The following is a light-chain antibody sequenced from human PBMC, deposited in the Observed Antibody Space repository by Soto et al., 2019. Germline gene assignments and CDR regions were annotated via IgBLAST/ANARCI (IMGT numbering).Light chain of an antibody. CDR2: AAS. Sequence: DIQMTQSPSSLSASVGDSVTITCRASQSITSYLDWYQQKPGKAPQLLIYAASSLQSGVPSRFSGSGSGTDITLTISSLQPEDFATYFCQQRYTTPWTFGQGTKVEV. V-gene: IGKV1-39*01. J-gene: IGKJ1*01. CDR1: QSITSY. CDR3: QQRYTTPWT.